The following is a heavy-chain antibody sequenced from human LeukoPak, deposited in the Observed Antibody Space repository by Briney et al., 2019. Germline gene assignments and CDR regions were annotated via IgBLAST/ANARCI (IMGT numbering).Heavy chain of an antibody. J-gene: IGHJ4*02. V-gene: IGHV1-2*06. CDR1: GYTFTGYY. CDR2: INPNSGGT. CDR3: ARDLRSSAYFDY. Sequence: ASVKVSCKASGYTFTGYYMHWVRQAPGQGLEWMGRINPNSGGTNYAQKFQGRVTMTRDTSISTAYMELSRLRSDDTAMYYCARDLRSSAYFDYWGQGTLVTVSS. D-gene: IGHD6-6*01.